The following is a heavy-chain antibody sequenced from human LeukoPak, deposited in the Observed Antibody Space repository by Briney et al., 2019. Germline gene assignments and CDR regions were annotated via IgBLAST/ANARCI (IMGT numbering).Heavy chain of an antibody. D-gene: IGHD3-10*01. CDR3: AREFWPWFGELLYGDPVDV. CDR2: ISSSGSTI. V-gene: IGHV3-48*03. Sequence: PGGSLRLSCAASGFTFNDYEMTWVRQAPGKGLEWISYISSSGSTIYYADSVKGRFTISRDNAKNSLYLQMNSLRAEDTAVYYCAREFWPWFGELLYGDPVDVWGKGTTVTVSS. CDR1: GFTFNDYE. J-gene: IGHJ6*04.